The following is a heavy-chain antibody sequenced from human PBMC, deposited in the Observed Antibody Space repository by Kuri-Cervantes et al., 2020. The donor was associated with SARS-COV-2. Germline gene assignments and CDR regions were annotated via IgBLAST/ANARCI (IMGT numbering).Heavy chain of an antibody. J-gene: IGHJ1*01. Sequence: ASVKVSCKASGYTFTGYYMHWVRQAPGQGLEWMGWINPNSGGTNYAQKFPGRVTMTRDTSISTAYMELSSLRSEDTAVYYCARGVGSGSSSLDWGQGALVTVSS. V-gene: IGHV1-2*02. CDR1: GYTFTGYY. CDR2: INPNSGGT. D-gene: IGHD6-13*01. CDR3: ARGVGSGSSSLD.